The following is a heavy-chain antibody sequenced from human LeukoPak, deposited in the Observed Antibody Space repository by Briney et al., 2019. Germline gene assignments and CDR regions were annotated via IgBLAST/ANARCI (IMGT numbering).Heavy chain of an antibody. D-gene: IGHD3-9*01. Sequence: GGSLGLSCAASGFTFSSYDMHWVRQSTGKGLEWVSAISFAGDTYYAGSVKGRFTISRENAKNSLYLQMDSLRAGDTALYYCARGNILTGYEYWGQGTLVTVSS. CDR2: ISFAGDT. V-gene: IGHV3-13*04. CDR1: GFTFSSYD. J-gene: IGHJ4*02. CDR3: ARGNILTGYEY.